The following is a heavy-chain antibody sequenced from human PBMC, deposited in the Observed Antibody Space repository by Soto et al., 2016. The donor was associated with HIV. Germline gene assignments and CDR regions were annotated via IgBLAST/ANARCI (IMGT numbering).Heavy chain of an antibody. CDR1: GYTFTSYD. Sequence: QVQLVQSGAEVKKPGASVKVSCKASGYTFTSYDINWVRQATGQGLEWMGWMNPNSGNTGYAQKFQGRITITRNTSISTAYMELSSLRSEDTAVYYCARGHYDILTGYYTDYAFDIWAKGQWSPSLQ. CDR2: MNPNSGNT. D-gene: IGHD3-9*01. CDR3: ARGHYDILTGYYTDYAFDI. V-gene: IGHV1-8*03. J-gene: IGHJ3*02.